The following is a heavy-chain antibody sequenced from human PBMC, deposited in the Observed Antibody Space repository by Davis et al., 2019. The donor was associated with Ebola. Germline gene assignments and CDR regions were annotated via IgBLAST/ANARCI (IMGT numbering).Heavy chain of an antibody. CDR3: ARDLATVPYYYYYGMDV. CDR1: GFTFSSYG. D-gene: IGHD4-11*01. Sequence: GGSLRLSCAASGFTFSSYGMHWVRQAPGKGLEWAAVIWYDGSNKYYADSVKGRFTISRDNSKNTLYLQMNSLRAEDTAVYYCARDLATVPYYYYYGMDVWGQGTTVTVSS. V-gene: IGHV3-33*01. J-gene: IGHJ6*02. CDR2: IWYDGSNK.